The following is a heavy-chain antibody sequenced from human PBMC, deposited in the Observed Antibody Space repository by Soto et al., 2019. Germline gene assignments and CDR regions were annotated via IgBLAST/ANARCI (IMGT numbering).Heavy chain of an antibody. Sequence: QVQLVESGGGVVQRGRSLRLSCAASGFTFSSYGMHWVRQAPGKGLEWVAIISYDGINKYYANSVKGRFTISRDKSKNTLYLQMNSLRAEDTAVYYCAKSMYNWNDGFFDYWGQGTLVTVSS. CDR1: GFTFSSYG. CDR2: ISYDGINK. CDR3: AKSMYNWNDGFFDY. J-gene: IGHJ4*02. D-gene: IGHD1-1*01. V-gene: IGHV3-30*18.